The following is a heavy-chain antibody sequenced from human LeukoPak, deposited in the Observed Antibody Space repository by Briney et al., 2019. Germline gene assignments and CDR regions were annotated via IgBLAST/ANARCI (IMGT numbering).Heavy chain of an antibody. J-gene: IGHJ3*02. V-gene: IGHV4-34*01. D-gene: IGHD3-16*01. CDR3: ARDSEGVGGWALDAFDI. CDR1: GGSFSGYY. Sequence: SETLSLTCAVYGGSFSGYYWSWIRQPPGKGLEWIGEINHSGSTNYNPSLKSRVTISVDTSKNQFSLKLSSVTAADTAVYYCARDSEGVGGWALDAFDIWGQGTMVTVSS. CDR2: INHSGST.